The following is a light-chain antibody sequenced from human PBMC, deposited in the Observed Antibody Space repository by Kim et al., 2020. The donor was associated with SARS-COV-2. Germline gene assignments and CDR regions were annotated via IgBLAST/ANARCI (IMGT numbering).Light chain of an antibody. CDR1: QSVDSH. CDR2: DAT. J-gene: IGKJ4*01. V-gene: IGKV3-11*01. CDR3: QQGSHWPT. Sequence: SLSPGEKATRSCRTSQSVDSHLAWYQQKPGQVPRLLIYDATNRATGIPARFSASESGTDFTLTISSLEPEDFAVYYCQQGSHWPTFGGGTKVDIK.